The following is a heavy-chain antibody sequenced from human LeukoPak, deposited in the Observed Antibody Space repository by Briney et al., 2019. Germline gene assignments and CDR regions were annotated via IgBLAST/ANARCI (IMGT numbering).Heavy chain of an antibody. J-gene: IGHJ3*02. Sequence: GESLKISCKGSGYSFTSYWIGWVRQKPGKGLVWMGFIYPGNSDTRYSPSFQGQVTISADKSISTAYQQWSSLKASDTAMYYCARRSMYYDRSQAFDIWGQGTMVTVSS. D-gene: IGHD3-22*01. CDR2: IYPGNSDT. CDR1: GYSFTSYW. CDR3: ARRSMYYDRSQAFDI. V-gene: IGHV5-51*01.